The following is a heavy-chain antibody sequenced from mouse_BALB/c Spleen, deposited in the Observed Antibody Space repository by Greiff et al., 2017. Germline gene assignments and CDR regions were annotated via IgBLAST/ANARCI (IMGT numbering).Heavy chain of an antibody. J-gene: IGHJ4*01. CDR1: GYAFTSYN. V-gene: IGHV1S135*01. Sequence: EVKLMESGPELVKPGASVKVSCKASGYAFTSYNMYWVKQSHGKSLEWIGYIDPYNGGTSYNQKFKGKATLTVDKSSSTAYMHLNSLTSEDSAVYYCARFGGWGGAMDYWGQGTSVTVSS. CDR3: ARFGGWGGAMDY. CDR2: IDPYNGGT. D-gene: IGHD2-3*01.